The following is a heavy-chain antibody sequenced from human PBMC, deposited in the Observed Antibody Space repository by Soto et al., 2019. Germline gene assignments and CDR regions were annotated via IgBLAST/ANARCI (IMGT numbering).Heavy chain of an antibody. Sequence: QVQLVQSGAEVKKPGSSVKVSCKASGGTFSSYTISWVRQAPGQGLEWMGRIIPILGIANYAQKFQGRVTITADKSTSTVYMELSSLRSEDTAVYYCARGSNGYSSGWYIYCGQGTLVTVSS. CDR3: ARGSNGYSSGWYIY. CDR1: GGTFSSYT. D-gene: IGHD6-19*01. J-gene: IGHJ4*02. V-gene: IGHV1-69*02. CDR2: IIPILGIA.